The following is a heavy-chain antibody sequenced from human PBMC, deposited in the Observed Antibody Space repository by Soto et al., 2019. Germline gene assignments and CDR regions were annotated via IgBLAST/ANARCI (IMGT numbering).Heavy chain of an antibody. J-gene: IGHJ4*02. CDR1: GFTFSSYA. CDR3: ARGGSYNFDY. D-gene: IGHD1-26*01. CDR2: ISSNGGST. V-gene: IGHV3-64*01. Sequence: GESLKISCAASGFTFSSYAMHWVRQAPGKGLEYVSAISSNGGSTYYANSVKGRFTISRDNSKNTLYLQMGSLRAEDMAVYYCARGGSYNFDYWGQGTLVTVSS.